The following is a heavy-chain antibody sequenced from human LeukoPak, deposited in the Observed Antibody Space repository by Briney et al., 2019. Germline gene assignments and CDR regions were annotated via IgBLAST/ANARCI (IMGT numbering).Heavy chain of an antibody. CDR2: ISGSGGST. V-gene: IGHV3-23*01. D-gene: IGHD3-22*01. CDR1: GFTFSSYA. J-gene: IGHJ1*01. Sequence: GSLSLSCAASGFTFSSYAMSWVRQAPGTGLEWVSAISGSGGSTYYADSVKGRFTISRDNSKNTLYLQMNSLRAEDTAVYYCAKEESAGYYDSSGNFQHWGQGTLVTVSS. CDR3: AKEESAGYYDSSGNFQH.